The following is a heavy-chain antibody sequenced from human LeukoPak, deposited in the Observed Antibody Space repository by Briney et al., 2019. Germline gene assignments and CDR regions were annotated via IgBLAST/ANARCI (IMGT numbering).Heavy chain of an antibody. CDR1: GFTFSNAW. Sequence: GGSLRLSCAASGFTFSNAWMSWDRQAPGKGLEWVGRIKSKTDGGTTDYAAPVKGRFTISRDDSKNTLYLQMNSLKTEDTAVYYCTTDVGVPAATHQTQEGNFDYWGQGTLVTVSS. D-gene: IGHD2-2*01. CDR3: TTDVGVPAATHQTQEGNFDY. CDR2: IKSKTDGGTT. V-gene: IGHV3-15*01. J-gene: IGHJ4*02.